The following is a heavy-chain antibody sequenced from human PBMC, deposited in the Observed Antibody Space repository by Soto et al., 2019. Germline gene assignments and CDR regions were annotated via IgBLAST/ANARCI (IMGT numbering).Heavy chain of an antibody. Sequence: GGSLRLSCVASGFTFSSYSMNWVRQAPGKGLEWVSSISSSSSYIYYADSVKGRFTISRDNAKNSLYLQMNSLRAEDTAVYYCARVKVAPRKDFDYWGQGTLVTVSS. D-gene: IGHD5-12*01. V-gene: IGHV3-21*01. CDR2: ISSSSSYI. CDR1: GFTFSSYS. J-gene: IGHJ4*02. CDR3: ARVKVAPRKDFDY.